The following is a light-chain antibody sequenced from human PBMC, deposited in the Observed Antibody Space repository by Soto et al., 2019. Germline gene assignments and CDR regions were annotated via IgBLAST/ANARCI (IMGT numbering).Light chain of an antibody. CDR1: QSVSSN. V-gene: IGKV3-15*01. CDR2: GAS. CDR3: QQYNNWPRT. J-gene: IGKJ1*01. Sequence: EIVMTQSPATLSVSPGERATLSCRASQSVSSNLAWYQQKPGQAPRLLIYGASTRATGIPARFSGSGYGTEFTLTISSLQSEDFAVYYCQQYNNWPRTFGKGTKVDIK.